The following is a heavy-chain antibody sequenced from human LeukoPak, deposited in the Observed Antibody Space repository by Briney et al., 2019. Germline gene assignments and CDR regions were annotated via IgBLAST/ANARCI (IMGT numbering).Heavy chain of an antibody. J-gene: IGHJ4*02. Sequence: SETLSLTCAVYGGSFSGYYWSWIRQPPGKGLEWIGEINHSGSTNYNPSLKSRVTISVDTSKNQFSLKLSSVTAADTAVYYCARVAYCGGDCYSFGPFDYWGQGTLVTVSS. V-gene: IGHV4-34*01. CDR1: GGSFSGYY. CDR3: ARVAYCGGDCYSFGPFDY. CDR2: INHSGST. D-gene: IGHD2-21*02.